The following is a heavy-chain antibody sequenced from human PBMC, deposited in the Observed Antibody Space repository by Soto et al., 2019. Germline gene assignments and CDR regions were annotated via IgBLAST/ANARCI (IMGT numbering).Heavy chain of an antibody. V-gene: IGHV4-61*01. CDR1: GGSVSTGSYD. CDR3: ARDGHGMDV. Sequence: QVQPQESGPGLVRPSETLSLTCTVSGGSVSTGSYDWSWIRQPPGKGLEWIGKIFFTGSAHYNPSLRNRVTMSVDTSKDQFSLTLTSVTAADTAVYYCARDGHGMDVWGQGTTVTVSS. CDR2: IFFTGSA. J-gene: IGHJ6*02.